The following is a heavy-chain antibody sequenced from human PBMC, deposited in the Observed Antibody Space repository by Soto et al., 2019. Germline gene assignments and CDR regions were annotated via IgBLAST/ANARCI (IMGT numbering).Heavy chain of an antibody. Sequence: GASVKVSCKASGFTFTSSAVQWVRQARGQRLEWIGWIVVGSGNTNYAQKFQERVTITRDMSTSTAYMELSSLRSDDTAVYYCARDLPVTMVREATNGMDVWGQGTTVTVSS. J-gene: IGHJ6*02. CDR2: IVVGSGNT. CDR3: ARDLPVTMVREATNGMDV. CDR1: GFTFTSSA. V-gene: IGHV1-58*01. D-gene: IGHD3-10*01.